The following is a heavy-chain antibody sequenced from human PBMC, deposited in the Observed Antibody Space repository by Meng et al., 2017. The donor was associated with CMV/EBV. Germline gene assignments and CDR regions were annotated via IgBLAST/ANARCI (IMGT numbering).Heavy chain of an antibody. CDR1: GFPFSSYE. V-gene: IGHV3-48*03. Sequence: GESLKISCAASGFPFSSYEMNWVRPAPGKGLEWVSYISSSGSTIYYADPVKGRFTISRDNAKNSLYLQMNSLRAEDTAVYYCARDHVDTRERGLFDYWGQGTLVTVSS. D-gene: IGHD5-18*01. CDR2: ISSSGSTI. J-gene: IGHJ4*02. CDR3: ARDHVDTRERGLFDY.